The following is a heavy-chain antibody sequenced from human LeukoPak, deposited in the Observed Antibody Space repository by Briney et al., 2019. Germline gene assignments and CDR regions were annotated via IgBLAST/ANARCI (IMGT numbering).Heavy chain of an antibody. CDR2: INPSGGST. J-gene: IGHJ4*02. CDR1: GGTFSSYA. V-gene: IGHV1-46*01. CDR3: ARDQGDYGEFDY. D-gene: IGHD4-17*01. Sequence: ASVKVSCKASGGTFSSYAISWVRQAPGQGLEWMGIINPSGGSTSYAQKFQGRVTMTRDTSTSTVYMELSSLRSEDTAVYYCARDQGDYGEFDYWGQGTLVTVSS.